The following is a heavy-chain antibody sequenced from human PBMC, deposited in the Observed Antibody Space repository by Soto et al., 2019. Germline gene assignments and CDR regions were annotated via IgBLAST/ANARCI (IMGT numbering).Heavy chain of an antibody. Sequence: GGSLRLSCAASGFTFSSYSMNWVRQAPGKGLEWVSSISSSSSYIYYADSVKGRFTISRDNAKNSLYLQMNSLRAEDTAVYYCARTVITMVRGVIDPLQYYYMDVWGKGTTVTVSS. V-gene: IGHV3-21*01. CDR2: ISSSSSYI. J-gene: IGHJ6*03. CDR1: GFTFSSYS. D-gene: IGHD3-10*01. CDR3: ARTVITMVRGVIDPLQYYYMDV.